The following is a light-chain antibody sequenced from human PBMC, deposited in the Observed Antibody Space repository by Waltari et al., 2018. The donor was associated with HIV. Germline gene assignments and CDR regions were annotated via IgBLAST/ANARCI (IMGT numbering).Light chain of an antibody. Sequence: QSALTQPPSASGSPGQSVTISCTGTSNDVGAYDYVSWYQQHPGRAPKLLSYEVTKRPSGFPVCFSGSKSCNTASLTVSGLQAEDDGHYYCTSYVDNYVVFFGGGTKLTVL. CDR3: TSYVDNYVVF. CDR1: SNDVGAYDY. V-gene: IGLV2-8*01. J-gene: IGLJ2*01. CDR2: EVT.